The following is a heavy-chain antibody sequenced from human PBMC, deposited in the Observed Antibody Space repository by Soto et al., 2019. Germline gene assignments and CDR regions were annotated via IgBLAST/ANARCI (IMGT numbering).Heavy chain of an antibody. D-gene: IGHD7-27*01. J-gene: IGHJ6*02. Sequence: GASVKVSCKASGYTLIMYYIHWVRQAPGQGLEWMGIINPSGGNTSYAQKFQGRVTMTRDTSTSTVYMDLSSLRSEDTAVYYCARGLGYYGMDVWGQGTTVTVSS. V-gene: IGHV1-46*01. CDR2: INPSGGNT. CDR1: GYTLIMYY. CDR3: ARGLGYYGMDV.